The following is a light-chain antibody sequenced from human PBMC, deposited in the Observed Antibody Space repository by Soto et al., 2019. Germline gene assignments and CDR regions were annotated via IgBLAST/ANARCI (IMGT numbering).Light chain of an antibody. Sequence: DVQMTQSPSTVSAFIGDRVTITCRARQSIGDSLAWYQHKPGKGPKVLIYRASSLKRGVPSRFSGSGAGTDFTLTISGLQPDDFGTYYCQQYHTYSLTFGQATRVEIK. CDR2: RAS. CDR3: QQYHTYSLT. J-gene: IGKJ1*01. CDR1: QSIGDS. V-gene: IGKV1-5*03.